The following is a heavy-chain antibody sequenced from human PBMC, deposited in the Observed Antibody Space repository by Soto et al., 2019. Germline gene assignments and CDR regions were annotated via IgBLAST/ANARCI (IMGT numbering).Heavy chain of an antibody. J-gene: IGHJ6*02. CDR3: ARDRPALLLTYYGMDV. CDR1: GGTFSSYA. D-gene: IGHD2-15*01. V-gene: IGHV1-69*01. Sequence: QVQLVQSGAEVKKPGSSVKVSCKASGGTFSSYAISWVRQAPGQGLEWMGGIIPIFGTANYAQKFQGRVTITADESTSTAYMELSSLRSEDTAVFYCARDRPALLLTYYGMDVWGQGTTVTVSS. CDR2: IIPIFGTA.